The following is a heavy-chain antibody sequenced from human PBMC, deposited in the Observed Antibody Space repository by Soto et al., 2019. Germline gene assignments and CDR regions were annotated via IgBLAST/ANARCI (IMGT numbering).Heavy chain of an antibody. D-gene: IGHD3-10*01. J-gene: IGHJ4*02. CDR2: VNNGGGGT. V-gene: IGHV3-23*01. CDR1: GFTFSNYA. Sequence: PGGYLRLSCAASGFTFSNYAMTWVRQAPGKGPEWISTVNNGGGGTYYADSVKGRFTISIDNSKNTLYLQVSSLRAEDTAVYYCAKERLGRGIDYWGQGILVTVSS. CDR3: AKERLGRGIDY.